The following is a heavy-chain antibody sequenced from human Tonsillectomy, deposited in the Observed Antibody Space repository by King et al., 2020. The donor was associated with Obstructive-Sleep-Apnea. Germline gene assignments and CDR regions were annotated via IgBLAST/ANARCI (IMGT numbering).Heavy chain of an antibody. D-gene: IGHD2-21*02. V-gene: IGHV4-59*01. CDR2: INYSGST. CDR1: GGSISSYY. J-gene: IGHJ2*01. CDR3: ASKPCGGDCYSSWYFDL. Sequence: QLQESGPGLVKPSETLSLTCTVSGGSISSYYWSWFRQPPGKGLEWIGYINYSGSTNYNPSLKSRVTISVDTSKNQFSLKLSSVTAADTAVYYCASKPCGGDCYSSWYFDLWGRGTLVIVSP.